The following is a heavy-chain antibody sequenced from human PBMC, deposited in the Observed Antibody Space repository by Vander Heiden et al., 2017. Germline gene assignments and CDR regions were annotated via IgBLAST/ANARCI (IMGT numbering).Heavy chain of an antibody. D-gene: IGHD5-18*01. CDR1: GFTFSSYG. V-gene: IGHV3-30*18. CDR3: AKGGYSYGDGSYFDY. J-gene: IGHJ4*02. CDR2: ISYDGSNK. Sequence: QVQLVESGGGVVQPGRSLRLSCAASGFTFSSYGMHWVRQGPGKGLGWVAVISYDGSNKYYAGSVKGRFTISRDNSKNTLYLQMNSLRPEDTAVYYCAKGGYSYGDGSYFDYWGQGTLVTVSS.